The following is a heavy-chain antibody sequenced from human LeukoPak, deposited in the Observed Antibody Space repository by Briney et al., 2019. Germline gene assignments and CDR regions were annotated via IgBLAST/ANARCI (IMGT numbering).Heavy chain of an antibody. J-gene: IGHJ3*02. Sequence: SGGSLRLSCAASGFTFSSYAMHWVRQAPGKGLEYVSAISSNGGSTYYANSVKGRFTISRDNSKNTLYLQMGSLRAEDMAVYYCAREIVVVPAYAFDIWGRGTMVTVSS. CDR1: GFTFSSYA. D-gene: IGHD2-2*01. CDR2: ISSNGGST. CDR3: AREIVVVPAYAFDI. V-gene: IGHV3-64*01.